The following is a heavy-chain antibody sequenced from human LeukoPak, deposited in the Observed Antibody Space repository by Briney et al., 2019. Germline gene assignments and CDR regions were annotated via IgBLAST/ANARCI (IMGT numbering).Heavy chain of an antibody. CDR3: ARVAAAGRGAFDI. CDR2: INPNSGGT. CDR1: GGTLSRYA. V-gene: IGHV1-2*02. Sequence: ASVKVSCKTSGGTLSRYAISWVRQAPGQGLEWMGWINPNSGGTNYAQKFQGRVTMTRDTSISTAYMELSRLRSDDTAVYYCARVAAAGRGAFDIWGQGTMVTVSS. J-gene: IGHJ3*02. D-gene: IGHD6-13*01.